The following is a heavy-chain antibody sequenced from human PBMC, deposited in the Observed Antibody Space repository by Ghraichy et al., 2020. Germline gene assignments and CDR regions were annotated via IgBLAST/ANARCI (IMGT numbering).Heavy chain of an antibody. CDR2: IKQDGSEE. Sequence: GESLNISCAASGFTFSGYWMTWVRQAPGKGLEWVASIKQDGSEEIYVDSVKGRFTISRDNAKTSLDLQMNSLRAEDSAVYYCATNVVAAGKIYYYYYGMDVWGQATTVTVSS. D-gene: IGHD2-2*01. CDR1: GFTFSGYW. CDR3: ATNVVAAGKIYYYYYGMDV. J-gene: IGHJ6*02. V-gene: IGHV3-7*01.